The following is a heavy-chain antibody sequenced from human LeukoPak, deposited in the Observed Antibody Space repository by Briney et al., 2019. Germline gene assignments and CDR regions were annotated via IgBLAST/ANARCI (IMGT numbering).Heavy chain of an antibody. CDR2: IYYSGST. CDR1: GGSISSGGYY. Sequence: SETLSLTCTVSGGSISSGGYYWSWIRQHPGKGLEWIGYIYYSGSTYYNPSLESRVTISVDTSKNQFSLELSSVTAADTAVYYCARSPTMVRGVIIYDYYFDYWGQGTLVTVSS. J-gene: IGHJ4*02. D-gene: IGHD3-10*01. CDR3: ARSPTMVRGVIIYDYYFDY. V-gene: IGHV4-31*03.